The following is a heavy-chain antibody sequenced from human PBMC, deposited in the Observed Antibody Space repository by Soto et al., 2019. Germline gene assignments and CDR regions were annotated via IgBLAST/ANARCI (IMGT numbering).Heavy chain of an antibody. CDR3: ARHGEKHDLGSYDGLFDP. CDR2: IFYNGIT. D-gene: IGHD3-16*01. J-gene: IGHJ5*02. Sequence: SETLSLTCTVSGGSIGSPTYYWDWIRQSPGKGLEWIGNIFYNGITYYNPSLKSRVTISVDTSKNQFSLKLNSVSAADTAVYYCARHGEKHDLGSYDGLFDPWGLGTLVTVSS. V-gene: IGHV4-39*01. CDR1: GGSIGSPTYY.